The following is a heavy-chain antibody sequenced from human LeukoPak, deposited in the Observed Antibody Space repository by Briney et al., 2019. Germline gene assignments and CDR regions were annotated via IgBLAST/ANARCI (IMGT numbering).Heavy chain of an antibody. Sequence: SETLSLTCTVSGGSISGSNYYWGWVRQSPEKGLEWIGSIIYSGTTHYDPSLRSRVTISVDTSKSQFSMRLTSVTAADTAVYYCASGGELGMFDYWGQGTLVTVSS. CDR1: GGSISGSNYY. V-gene: IGHV4-39*01. CDR2: IIYSGTT. J-gene: IGHJ4*02. D-gene: IGHD1-26*01. CDR3: ASGGELGMFDY.